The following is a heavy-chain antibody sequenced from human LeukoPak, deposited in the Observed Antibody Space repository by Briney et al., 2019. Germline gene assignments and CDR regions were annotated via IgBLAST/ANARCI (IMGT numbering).Heavy chain of an antibody. CDR1: GFTFSDYY. CDR2: ISSSSSYT. D-gene: IGHD3-10*01. V-gene: IGHV3-11*05. J-gene: IGHJ4*02. Sequence: GGALRLSCAASGFTFSDYYMSWSRQAPGKGLEWVSYISSSSSYTNYADSVKGRFTISRDNAKNSRYLQMNSLRAEDTAVYYCARVAGGEVDYWGQGTLVTVSS. CDR3: ARVAGGEVDY.